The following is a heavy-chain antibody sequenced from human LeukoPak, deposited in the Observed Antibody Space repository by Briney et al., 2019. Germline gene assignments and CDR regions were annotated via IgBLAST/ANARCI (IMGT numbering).Heavy chain of an antibody. CDR1: AGTFSSYA. CDR2: IIPIFGTA. CDR3: ATSSYYYDSSGYTLVGYFQH. D-gene: IGHD3-22*01. J-gene: IGHJ1*01. V-gene: IGHV1-69*01. Sequence: SVKVSCKASAGTFSSYAISWVRQAPGQGLEWMGGIIPIFGTANYAQKFQGRVTITADESTSTAYMELSSLRSEDTAVYYCATSSYYYDSSGYTLVGYFQHWGQGTLVTVSS.